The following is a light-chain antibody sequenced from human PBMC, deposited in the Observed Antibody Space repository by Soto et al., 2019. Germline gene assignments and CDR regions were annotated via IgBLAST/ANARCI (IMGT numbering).Light chain of an antibody. CDR3: QQYNSWPLIT. Sequence: EIVVTQSPATLSASPGERVTLTCRASQFVSTRLAWYQQRPGQVPRLLIYDAYTRALGISARFSGSGSGTEFTLTISSLQSEDFALYYCQQYNSWPLITFGPGTRLDIK. CDR2: DAY. CDR1: QFVSTR. J-gene: IGKJ5*01. V-gene: IGKV3-15*01.